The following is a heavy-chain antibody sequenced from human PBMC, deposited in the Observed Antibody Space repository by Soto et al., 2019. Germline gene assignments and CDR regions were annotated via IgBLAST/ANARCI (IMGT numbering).Heavy chain of an antibody. Sequence: QVQLVQSGAEVKKPGPSVKVSCKASGYTFTSYDINWVRQAPGQGLEWVGWMTPNSGDTGYAQTFQGRVTLTRDTSRSTAYMELSSLTSEDTAVYYCARNLYNTGSFDHWGQGTLVTVSS. D-gene: IGHD1-20*01. V-gene: IGHV1-8*02. CDR3: ARNLYNTGSFDH. J-gene: IGHJ4*02. CDR2: MTPNSGDT. CDR1: GYTFTSYD.